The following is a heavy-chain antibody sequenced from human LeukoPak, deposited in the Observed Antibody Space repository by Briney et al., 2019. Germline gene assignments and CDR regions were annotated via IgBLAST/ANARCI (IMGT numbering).Heavy chain of an antibody. D-gene: IGHD6-13*01. CDR1: GGSISSYY. CDR3: ARRFEYSSSWYARDRWYFDL. CDR2: IYYSGST. V-gene: IGHV4-59*07. J-gene: IGHJ2*01. Sequence: PSDTLSLTCTVSGGSISSYYWSWIRQPPGRGLECTGYIYYSGSTNYNPSLKSRVTISVDTSKNQFSLKLSSVTAADTAVYYCARRFEYSSSWYARDRWYFDLWGRGTLVTVSS.